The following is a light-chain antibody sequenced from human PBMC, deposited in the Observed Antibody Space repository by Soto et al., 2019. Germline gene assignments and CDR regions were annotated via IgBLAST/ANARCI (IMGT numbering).Light chain of an antibody. J-gene: IGKJ4*01. V-gene: IGKV1-39*01. CDR2: AAS. CDR1: QTISSW. CDR3: QQSYSTPT. Sequence: DIQMTQSPSTLSGSVGARVTITSRASQTISSWLAWYQQKPGKAPKLLTYAASSLQSGVPSRFSGSGSGTDFTLTISSLKPEDVATYYCQQSYSTPTFGGGTKVDIK.